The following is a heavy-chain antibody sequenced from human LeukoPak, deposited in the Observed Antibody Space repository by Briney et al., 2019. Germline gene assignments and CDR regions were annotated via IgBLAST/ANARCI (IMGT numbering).Heavy chain of an antibody. Sequence: GGSLRLSCAASGFTFSSYAVGWVRQAPGKGLEWVSGISSNGSNGGRTYYAESVKGRFTISRDNANNTVYLQMNSPSAEDTAVYFCAKGSHYCTSTSCYPTRPLFDYWGQGTLVTVSS. V-gene: IGHV3-23*01. CDR2: ISSNGSNGGRT. D-gene: IGHD2-2*01. CDR1: GFTFSSYA. CDR3: AKGSHYCTSTSCYPTRPLFDY. J-gene: IGHJ4*02.